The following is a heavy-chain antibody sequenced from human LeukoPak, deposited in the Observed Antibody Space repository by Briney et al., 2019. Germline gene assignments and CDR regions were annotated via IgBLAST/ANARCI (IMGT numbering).Heavy chain of an antibody. CDR2: IYYSGST. J-gene: IGHJ4*02. CDR1: GGSISSGGYY. V-gene: IGHV4-31*03. CDR3: AIFYRLYCSGGSCYPGVFLFDC. Sequence: SETLSLTCTVSGGSISSGGYYWSWIRQHPGKGLEWIGYIYYSGSTYYNPSLKSRVTISVDTSKNQFSLKLSSVTAADTAVYYCAIFYRLYCSGGSCYPGVFLFDCWGQGTLVTVS. D-gene: IGHD2-15*01.